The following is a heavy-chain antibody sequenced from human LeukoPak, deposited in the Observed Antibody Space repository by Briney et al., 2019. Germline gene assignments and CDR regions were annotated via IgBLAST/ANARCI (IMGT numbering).Heavy chain of an antibody. CDR1: GGSISNYY. CDR3: ASAFYYDNSGYYYDY. V-gene: IGHV4-59*13. CDR2: IYYSGST. J-gene: IGHJ4*02. Sequence: SETLSLTCTVSGGSISNYYWSWIRQPPGKGLEWIGYIYYSGSTNYNPSLKSRVTISVDTSKNQFSLKLSSVTAADTAVYYCASAFYYDNSGYYYDYWGQGTLVTVSS. D-gene: IGHD3-22*01.